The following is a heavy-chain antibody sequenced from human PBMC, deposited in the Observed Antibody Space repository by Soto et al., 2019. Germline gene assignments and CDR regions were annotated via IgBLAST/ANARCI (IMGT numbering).Heavy chain of an antibody. CDR3: ARALRVVPGRSGLLNWFVP. V-gene: IGHV4-61*01. J-gene: IGHJ5*02. CDR2: VYYTGST. CDR1: GGSVNNGNYY. D-gene: IGHD3-3*01. Sequence: SETLSLTCTVSGGSVNNGNYYWSWIRQPPGKELEWIGYVYYTGSTYSNPSLKSRLTLTIDTSKNQFSLNLTSVTAADTAVYYCARALRVVPGRSGLLNWFVPWCQGALVTVSS.